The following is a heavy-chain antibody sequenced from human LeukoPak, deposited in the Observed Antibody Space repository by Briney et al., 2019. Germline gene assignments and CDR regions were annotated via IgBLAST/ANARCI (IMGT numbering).Heavy chain of an antibody. D-gene: IGHD3-9*01. CDR2: ISGSGGST. Sequence: GGSLRLSCAASGLTFSSYAMSWVRQAPGKGLEWVSAISGSGGSTYYADSVKGWFTISRDSSKNTLYLQMNSLRAEDTAVYYCAKDGYDILTGYYLLDYWGQGTLVTVSS. CDR1: GLTFSSYA. V-gene: IGHV3-23*01. J-gene: IGHJ4*02. CDR3: AKDGYDILTGYYLLDY.